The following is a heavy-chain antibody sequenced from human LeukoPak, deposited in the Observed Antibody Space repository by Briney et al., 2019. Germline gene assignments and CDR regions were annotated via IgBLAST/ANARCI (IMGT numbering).Heavy chain of an antibody. V-gene: IGHV3-23*01. CDR2: ITGGADST. CDR1: GFTFNNYP. J-gene: IGHJ3*02. D-gene: IGHD1-26*01. Sequence: GGSLRLSCAGSGFTFNNYPISWVRQTPGKGLEWVSAITGGADSTYYADSVKGRFTISRDNSRNTLFLEMSSLRAEDTAVYYCAKSVRGNYPLGAFDIWGQGTMVTVSS. CDR3: AKSVRGNYPLGAFDI.